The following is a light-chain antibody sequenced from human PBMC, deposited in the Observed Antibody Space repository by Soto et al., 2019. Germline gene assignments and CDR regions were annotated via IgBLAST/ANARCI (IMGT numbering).Light chain of an antibody. Sequence: EIVITQSPSTLSVSPGERVTLSCRASQSVSSNLAWYQQKPGQAPRLLIYGASSRATGIPDRFSGSGSETSFTLTISRLEPEDFALYYCQHYQSGHPITFGQGTRLEIK. CDR3: QHYQSGHPIT. V-gene: IGKV3D-15*01. CDR1: QSVSSN. CDR2: GAS. J-gene: IGKJ5*01.